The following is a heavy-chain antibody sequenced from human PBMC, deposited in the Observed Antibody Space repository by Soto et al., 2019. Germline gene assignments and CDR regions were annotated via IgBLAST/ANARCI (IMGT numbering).Heavy chain of an antibody. V-gene: IGHV4-59*01. CDR2: IYYSGST. D-gene: IGHD2-2*01. Sequence: SETLSLTCTVSGGSISSYYWSWIRQPPGKGLEWIGYIYYSGSTNYNPSLKSRVTISVDTSKNQFSLKLSSVTAADTAVYYCARGRPQKGGYCSSTSCYSYYYYYMDVWXKGTTVTVSS. J-gene: IGHJ6*03. CDR3: ARGRPQKGGYCSSTSCYSYYYYYMDV. CDR1: GGSISSYY.